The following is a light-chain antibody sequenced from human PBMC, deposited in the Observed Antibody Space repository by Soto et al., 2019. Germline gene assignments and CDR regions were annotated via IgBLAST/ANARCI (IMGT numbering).Light chain of an antibody. V-gene: IGKV1-12*01. CDR3: QQGNRFPVT. Sequence: DVQMPQSPSSVSASVGDRVTISCRASQGISNWLGWYQQKPGKAPKLLIYAASSLQSGVPSRFSGSQSGPYFALTIISLHPEDFSSYSCQQGNRFPVTFGQGTRLEIK. CDR2: AAS. CDR1: QGISNW. J-gene: IGKJ5*01.